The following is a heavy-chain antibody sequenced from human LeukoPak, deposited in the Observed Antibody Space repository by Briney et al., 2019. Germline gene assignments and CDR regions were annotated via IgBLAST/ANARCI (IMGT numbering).Heavy chain of an antibody. CDR1: GGTFSSYV. Sequence: SVKVSCKASGGTFSSYVISWVRQAPGQGLEWMGGIIPIFGTANYAQKFQGRVTITADESTSTAYMELSSLRSEDTAVYYCASPHPAAITKENYYYYYMDVWGKGPRSPSP. J-gene: IGHJ6*03. CDR2: IIPIFGTA. CDR3: ASPHPAAITKENYYYYYMDV. V-gene: IGHV1-69*13. D-gene: IGHD2-2*01.